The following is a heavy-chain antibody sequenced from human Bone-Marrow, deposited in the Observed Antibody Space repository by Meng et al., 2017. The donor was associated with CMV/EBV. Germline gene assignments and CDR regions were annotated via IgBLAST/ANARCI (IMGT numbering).Heavy chain of an antibody. CDR2: INPKSGDT. V-gene: IGHV1-2*02. J-gene: IGHJ4*02. CDR3: ATDLGSGWFLGY. Sequence: ASVKVSCKASGYTFIAYYIYWVRQAPGQGLEWMGWINPKSGDTNCAEKFQGRVTMTRDTSINTAYMEVNGLKPDDTAIYYCATDLGSGWFLGYWGQGFRVTVSS. CDR1: GYTFIAYY. D-gene: IGHD6-19*01.